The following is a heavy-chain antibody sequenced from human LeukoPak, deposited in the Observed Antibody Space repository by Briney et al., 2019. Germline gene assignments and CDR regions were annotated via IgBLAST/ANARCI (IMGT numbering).Heavy chain of an antibody. CDR1: GFTFSSYA. J-gene: IGHJ6*02. V-gene: IGHV3-23*01. CDR2: ISGSGGSI. Sequence: GGSLRLSCAASGFTFSSYAMSWVRQAPGTGLEWVSFISGSGGSIYYADSVKGRFTISRDNSKNTLYLQMTSLRAEDTAVYYCARDRWCSGGSCHWGYGMDVWGQGTTVTVSS. CDR3: ARDRWCSGGSCHWGYGMDV. D-gene: IGHD2-15*01.